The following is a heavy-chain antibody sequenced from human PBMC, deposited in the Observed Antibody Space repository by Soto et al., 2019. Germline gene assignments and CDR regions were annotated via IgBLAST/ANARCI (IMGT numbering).Heavy chain of an antibody. CDR1: GFTFSSYA. CDR2: ISYDGSNK. Sequence: QVQLVESGGGVVQPGRSLRLSCAASGFTFSSYAIHWVRQAPGKGLEGVAVISYDGSNKYYADSVKGRFTISRDNSKNTLYLRMNSLRAEDTAMYYCARDQLSRSSYCYYYYGMDVWGQGTTVTVSS. CDR3: ARDQLSRSSYCYYYYGMDV. J-gene: IGHJ6*02. V-gene: IGHV3-30-3*01. D-gene: IGHD6-6*01.